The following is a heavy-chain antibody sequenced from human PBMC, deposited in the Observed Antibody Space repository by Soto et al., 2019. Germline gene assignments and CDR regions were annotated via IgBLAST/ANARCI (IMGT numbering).Heavy chain of an antibody. V-gene: IGHV5-51*01. J-gene: IGHJ6*02. CDR2: IYPGDSDT. CDR3: ARAIVRGKNYYGMDV. D-gene: IGHD3-10*01. CDR1: GYSFTSYW. Sequence: RGESLKISCKGSGYSFTSYWIGWARQMSGKGLEWMGIIYPGDSDTRYSPSFQGQVTISVDKSISTAYLQWSSLKASDTAMYYCARAIVRGKNYYGMDVWGQGTTVTVSS.